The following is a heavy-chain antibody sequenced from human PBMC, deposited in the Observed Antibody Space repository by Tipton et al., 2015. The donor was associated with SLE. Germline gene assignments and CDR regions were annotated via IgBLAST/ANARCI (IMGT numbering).Heavy chain of an antibody. CDR2: IYSGGST. CDR1: GFTFSSYA. V-gene: IGHV3-53*05. D-gene: IGHD3-10*01. Sequence: SLRLSCAASGFTFSSYAMSWVRQAPGKGLEWVSVIYSGGSTYYADSVKGRFTISRDNSKNTLYLQMNSLRAEDTAVYYCARDGGYYYGSGADAFDIWGQGTMVTVSS. J-gene: IGHJ3*02. CDR3: ARDGGYYYGSGADAFDI.